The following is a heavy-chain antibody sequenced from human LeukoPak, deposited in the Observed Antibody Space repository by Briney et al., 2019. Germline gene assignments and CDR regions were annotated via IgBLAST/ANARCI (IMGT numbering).Heavy chain of an antibody. Sequence: GGSLRLSCAASGFTFSSYNMNWVRQAPGKGLEWVSYISSSSSTIYYADSVKGRFTISRDNAKNSLYLQMNSLRAEDTAVYYCAREGITVSHDLDYWGQGTLVTVSS. CDR3: AREGITVSHDLDY. J-gene: IGHJ4*02. CDR1: GFTFSSYN. CDR2: ISSSSSTI. D-gene: IGHD3-16*01. V-gene: IGHV3-48*01.